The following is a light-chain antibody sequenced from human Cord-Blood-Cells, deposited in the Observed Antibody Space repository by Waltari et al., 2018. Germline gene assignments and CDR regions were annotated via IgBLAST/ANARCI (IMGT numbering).Light chain of an antibody. V-gene: IGKV1-33*01. Sequence: IKMTHSPPSLSASVADRVTITCQTSQDISNYLYWYQQKPGKAPKLLIYDASNLETGVPSRFSGSGSGTDFTFTISCLQSEDFATYYCQQYDNLLLTFGQGTKLEIK. CDR1: QDISNY. CDR2: DAS. J-gene: IGKJ5*01. CDR3: QQYDNLLLT.